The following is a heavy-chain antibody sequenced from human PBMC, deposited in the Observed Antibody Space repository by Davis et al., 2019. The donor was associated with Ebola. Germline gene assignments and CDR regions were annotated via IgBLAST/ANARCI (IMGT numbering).Heavy chain of an antibody. J-gene: IGHJ6*02. CDR3: TRGLGITSPPRGNGMDV. CDR2: IYHSGTA. CDR1: GVSISSRNW. Sequence: PSETLSLTCAVSGVSISSRNWWSWVRQSPGKGLEWIGEIYHSGTATYNPSLKSRVTISVDKSKNQFSLNLSSVTAADTAVYYCTRGLGITSPPRGNGMDVWGQGTTVTVSS. V-gene: IGHV4-4*02. D-gene: IGHD1/OR15-1a*01.